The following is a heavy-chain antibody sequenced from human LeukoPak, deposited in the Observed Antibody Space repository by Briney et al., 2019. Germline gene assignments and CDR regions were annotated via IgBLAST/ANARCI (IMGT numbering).Heavy chain of an antibody. D-gene: IGHD5-24*01. J-gene: IGHJ4*02. CDR1: GGTFSNYA. Sequence: ASVKVSCKASGGTFSNYAISWVRQAPGQGLEWMGGIIPIFGTANYAQKFQGRVTITADESTSTAYLELSSLRSEDTAVYYCARDSEMATIPGRYWGQGTLVTVSS. V-gene: IGHV1-69*13. CDR2: IIPIFGTA. CDR3: ARDSEMATIPGRY.